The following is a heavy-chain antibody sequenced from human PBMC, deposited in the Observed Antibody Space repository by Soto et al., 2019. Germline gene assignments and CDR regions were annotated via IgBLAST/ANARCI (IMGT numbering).Heavy chain of an antibody. V-gene: IGHV3-23*01. CDR3: AKERYNWNDAPRGAFDI. J-gene: IGHJ3*02. D-gene: IGHD1-20*01. CDR1: GFTFSSYA. Sequence: GGSLRLSCAASGFTFSSYAMSWVRQAPGKGLEWVSAISGSGGSTYYADSVKGRFTISRDNSKNTLYLQMNSLRAEDTAVYYCAKERYNWNDAPRGAFDIWGQGTMVTVSS. CDR2: ISGSGGST.